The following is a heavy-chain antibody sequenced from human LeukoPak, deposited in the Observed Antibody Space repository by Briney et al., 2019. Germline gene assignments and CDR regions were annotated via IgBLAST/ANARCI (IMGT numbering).Heavy chain of an antibody. Sequence: PGGSLRLSCVASGFTFSSFSMSWVRQAPGKGLEWISYIGVGSRTIYYADSVKGRFTISRDDAKNSLFLQMVNLRAEDTAVYYCARKALLNFWVQGTQVAVSS. CDR2: IGVGSRTI. CDR3: ARKALLNF. D-gene: IGHD2/OR15-2a*01. CDR1: GFTFSSFS. J-gene: IGHJ4*02. V-gene: IGHV3-48*01.